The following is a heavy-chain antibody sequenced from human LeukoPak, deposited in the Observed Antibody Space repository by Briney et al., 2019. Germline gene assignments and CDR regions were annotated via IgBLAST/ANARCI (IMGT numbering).Heavy chain of an antibody. CDR1: GYSISSGYY. Sequence: PSETLSLTCTVSGYSISSGYYWAWIRQSPGKGLEWIGTIYHNESPYYNPSLKSRVTISVDTSKNQFSLRLSSVTATDTAVYYCARVSTWIQHSSRLYYFDCWGPGTLVTVSS. CDR2: IYHNESP. J-gene: IGHJ4*02. CDR3: ARVSTWIQHSSRLYYFDC. V-gene: IGHV4-38-2*02. D-gene: IGHD5-18*01.